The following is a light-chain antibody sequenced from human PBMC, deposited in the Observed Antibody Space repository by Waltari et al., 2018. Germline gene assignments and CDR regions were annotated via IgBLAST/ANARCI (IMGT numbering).Light chain of an antibody. Sequence: EIVLTQSPTTLSVSPGERVTLSCRASQRLTTNLAGYQQKPGQAPTLLVYGAAIRVSDIPARFSGSGSGTEFTLTISSLQSEDFALYFCQQYNQWPANFGPGTKVDIK. J-gene: IGKJ3*01. V-gene: IGKV3-15*01. CDR2: GAA. CDR1: QRLTTN. CDR3: QQYNQWPAN.